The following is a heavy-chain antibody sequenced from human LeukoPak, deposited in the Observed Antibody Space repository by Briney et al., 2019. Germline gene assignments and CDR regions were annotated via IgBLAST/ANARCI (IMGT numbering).Heavy chain of an antibody. V-gene: IGHV3-30*18. CDR1: GFTSSNYA. CDR3: AKGYSSSWYYFEY. Sequence: GGSLRHSCAPPGFTSSNYAKRLVRQAPGKGLEWVAVISYDGSNEYYADSVRGRFTISRDNSKNTLYLQMNSLRVEDTAVYYCAKGYSSSWYYFEYRGQGTLVTVSS. J-gene: IGHJ4*02. CDR2: ISYDGSNE. D-gene: IGHD6-13*01.